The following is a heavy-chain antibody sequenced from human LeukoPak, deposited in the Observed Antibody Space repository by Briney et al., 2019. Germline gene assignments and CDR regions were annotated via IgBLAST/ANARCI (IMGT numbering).Heavy chain of an antibody. CDR2: ISAGNGNT. Sequence: ASVKVSCKASGYTFTSYAIHWVRQAPGQRLEWMGWISAGNGNTKYSQNFQGRVTFISNTSATTAFMELSSLRSEDAAVYYCARSREGYDSSSRNNWFDPWGQGTLVTVSS. CDR3: ARSREGYDSSSRNNWFDP. J-gene: IGHJ5*02. CDR1: GYTFTSYA. D-gene: IGHD3-22*01. V-gene: IGHV1-3*01.